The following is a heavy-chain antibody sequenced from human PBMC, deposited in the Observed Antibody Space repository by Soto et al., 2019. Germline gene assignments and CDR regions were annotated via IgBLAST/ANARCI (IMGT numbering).Heavy chain of an antibody. CDR3: ARAASHCDFDY. D-gene: IGHD2-2*01. CDR2: ISSRSTYI. CDR1: GFTFSSYN. V-gene: IGHV3-21*01. J-gene: IGHJ4*02. Sequence: PGGSLRLSCAASGFTFSSYNMNWVRQAPGKGLEWVSSISSRSTYIYYADSVKGRFTISRDNAKNSLYLQMNSLRAEDTAVYYCARAASHCDFDYWGQGTLVTVYS.